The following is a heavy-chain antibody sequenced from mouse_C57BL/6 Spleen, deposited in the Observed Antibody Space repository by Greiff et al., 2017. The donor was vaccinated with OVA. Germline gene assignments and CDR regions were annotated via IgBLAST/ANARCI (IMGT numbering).Heavy chain of an antibody. Sequence: VQLKESGAELVRPGASVTLSCKASGYTFTDYEMHWVKQTPVHGLEWIGAIDPETGGTAYNQKFKGKAILTADKSSSTAYMELRSLTSEDSAVYYCTRDGYGAWFAYWGQGTLVTVSA. V-gene: IGHV1-15*01. CDR3: TRDGYGAWFAY. D-gene: IGHD2-2*01. J-gene: IGHJ3*01. CDR1: GYTFTDYE. CDR2: IDPETGGT.